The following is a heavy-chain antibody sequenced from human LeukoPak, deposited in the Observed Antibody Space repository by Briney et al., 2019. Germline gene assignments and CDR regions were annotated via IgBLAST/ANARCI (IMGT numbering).Heavy chain of an antibody. Sequence: PGESLKISCKGSGYRFTSYWIGWVRQMPGKGLEWMGIIYPGDSDTRYSPSFQGQVTISADKSVSTAYLQWSSLKASDTAMYYCARGRGIVVVVAATNIDYWGQGTLVTVSS. CDR2: IYPGDSDT. CDR3: ARGRGIVVVVAATNIDY. CDR1: GYRFTSYW. D-gene: IGHD2-15*01. J-gene: IGHJ4*02. V-gene: IGHV5-51*01.